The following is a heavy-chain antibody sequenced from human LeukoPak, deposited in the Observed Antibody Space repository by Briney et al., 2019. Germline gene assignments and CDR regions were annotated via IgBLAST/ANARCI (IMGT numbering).Heavy chain of an antibody. CDR1: GGSISSYY. J-gene: IGHJ4*02. CDR2: IFYSGIT. V-gene: IGHV4-59*08. D-gene: IGHD3-10*01. Sequence: MSSETLSLTCTVSGGSISSYYWSWIRQPPGKGLEWIGYIFYSGITNYNPSLSLKSRVTISVDTSKNQFSLKLSSVTAADTAVYYCATGSGSYYKPFDYWGQGTLVTVSS. CDR3: ATGSGSYYKPFDY.